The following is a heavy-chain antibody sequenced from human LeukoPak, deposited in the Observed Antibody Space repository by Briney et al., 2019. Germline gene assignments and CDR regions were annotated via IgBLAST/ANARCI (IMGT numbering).Heavy chain of an antibody. CDR1: GYTFTIYD. CDR3: ARGGGGLQH. Sequence: ASVRVSCKASGYTFTIYDINWVRQAPGQGFEWMGWIDPNSGGTNYAQKFQGRVTMTRDTSISTAYMELSSLMSDDTAIYYCARGGGGLQHWGQGTLVTVSS. D-gene: IGHD2-15*01. J-gene: IGHJ1*01. CDR2: IDPNSGGT. V-gene: IGHV1-2*02.